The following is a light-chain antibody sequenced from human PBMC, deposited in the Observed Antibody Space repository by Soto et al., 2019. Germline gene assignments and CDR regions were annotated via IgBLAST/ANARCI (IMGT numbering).Light chain of an antibody. Sequence: AIQRTKSPSSLYASVGDRVTITCRASQTISSDLGGYQQNPGKAPQILIDVASKLKSGVTSTFTRSGSGTDFTLTISGLQPNDFANYYCVQDYNYPRTFGKGTRVEVK. CDR2: VAS. CDR1: QTISSD. V-gene: IGKV1-6*02. CDR3: VQDYNYPRT. J-gene: IGKJ1*01.